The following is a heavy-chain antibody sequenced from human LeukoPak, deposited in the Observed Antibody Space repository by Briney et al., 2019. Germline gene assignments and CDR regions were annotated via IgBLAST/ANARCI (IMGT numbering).Heavy chain of an antibody. CDR3: AKGGHYDSRDAIDS. V-gene: IGHV3-43*02. Sequence: PGGSLRLSCAASGFTFDDYAMHWVRQGPGKGLEWVSLISGGGGSTYYADSLKGRFTISRDNSKNSLYLQMNSLRTEDTALYYCAKGGHYDSRDAIDSWGQGTLVTVSS. CDR1: GFTFDDYA. CDR2: ISGGGGST. J-gene: IGHJ4*02. D-gene: IGHD3-22*01.